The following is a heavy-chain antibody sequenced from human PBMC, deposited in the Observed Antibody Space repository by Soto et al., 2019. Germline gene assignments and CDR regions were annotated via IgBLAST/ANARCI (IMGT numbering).Heavy chain of an antibody. Sequence: EVQLVESGGGLVKPGGSLRVSCTASGFTFSSYTMSWVRQATGKGLEWVSSINSRGTYMVYADSVKGRFNISRDNAENSVFLQLSSLRAEDSAMYYCRRAEYEDWGQGTLVTVS. V-gene: IGHV3-21*01. D-gene: IGHD3-16*01. CDR3: RRAEYED. J-gene: IGHJ4*02. CDR1: GFTFSSYT. CDR2: INSRGTYM.